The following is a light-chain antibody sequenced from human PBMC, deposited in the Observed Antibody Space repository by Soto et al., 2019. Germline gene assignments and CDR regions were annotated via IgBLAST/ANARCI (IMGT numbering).Light chain of an antibody. Sequence: QSVLTQPPSVSGAPGQRVTISCTGSSSNIGAGYDVHWYQQLPGTAPKLLIYDNNNRPSGVPDRFSGSKSGTSASLAIIGLQAEDEADYYCQSYDSTLNRVFGGGTKLTVL. CDR2: DNN. V-gene: IGLV1-40*01. CDR3: QSYDSTLNRV. J-gene: IGLJ2*01. CDR1: SSNIGAGYD.